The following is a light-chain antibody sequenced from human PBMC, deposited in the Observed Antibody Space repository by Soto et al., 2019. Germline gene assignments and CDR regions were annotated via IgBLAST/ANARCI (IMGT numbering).Light chain of an antibody. CDR1: QSIGLA. CDR2: DAS. CDR3: QQRTDRPPWT. V-gene: IGKV3-11*01. J-gene: IGKJ1*01. Sequence: LTLSPSTLSLSPAARATLSCTASQSIGLAIAWYQHKPGQAPRLLIFDASQRATGIPARFRGSGSGTDFTLSISSLEPEDFAVYYCQQRTDRPPWTFGQGTNVDI.